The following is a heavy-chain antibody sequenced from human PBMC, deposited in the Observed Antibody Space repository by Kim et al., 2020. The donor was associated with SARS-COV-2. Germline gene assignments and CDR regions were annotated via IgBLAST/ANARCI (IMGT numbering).Heavy chain of an antibody. CDR2: IYHTGDS. V-gene: IGHV4-31*03. CDR1: GGSINDGSYY. Sequence: SETLSLTCTVSGGSINDGSYYWIRVRQHPEKGLEWIVYIYHTGDSYYISSLKSRATISIDLSKNQFSLELSSVTAADTAVYYCARWYTTGRGWFDPWGQGTLVTVSA. CDR3: ARWYTTGRGWFDP. D-gene: IGHD1-20*01. J-gene: IGHJ5*02.